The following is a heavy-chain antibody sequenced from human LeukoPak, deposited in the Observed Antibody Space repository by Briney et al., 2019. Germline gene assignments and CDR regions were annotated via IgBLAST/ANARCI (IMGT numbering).Heavy chain of an antibody. D-gene: IGHD3-22*01. V-gene: IGHV3-23*01. CDR1: GFTFSSYG. CDR2: ISGSGDRT. Sequence: GGSLRLSCAASGFTFSSYGMSWVRQAPGKGLVWVSAISGSGDRTYYADSVKGRFTISRDNSKNTLYLQMNSLRAEDTAVYYCAKDFATMIVVVIPDAFDIWGQGTMVTVSS. J-gene: IGHJ3*02. CDR3: AKDFATMIVVVIPDAFDI.